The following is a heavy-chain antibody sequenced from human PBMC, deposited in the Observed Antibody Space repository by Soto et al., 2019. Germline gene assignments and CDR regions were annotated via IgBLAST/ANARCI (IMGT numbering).Heavy chain of an antibody. CDR3: AEVAMLRGVRHDAFDI. Sequence: ASVKVSCKASGFTFTSSAVQWVRQARGQRLEWIGWIVVGRGNTNYAQKFQERVTITRDMSTSTAYMELSSLRSEDTAVYYCAEVAMLRGVRHDAFDIWGQGTMVTVSS. J-gene: IGHJ3*02. CDR2: IVVGRGNT. CDR1: GFTFTSSA. D-gene: IGHD3-10*01. V-gene: IGHV1-58*01.